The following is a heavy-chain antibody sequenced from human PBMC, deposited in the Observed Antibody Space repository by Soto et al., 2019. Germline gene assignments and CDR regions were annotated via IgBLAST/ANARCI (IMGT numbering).Heavy chain of an antibody. Sequence: QVQLQESGPGLVKPSETLSLTCAVSGDSSSSYYCMWIRQPPGKGLESIGYLYYGRSANYHPSLKSXVXXXXDXSXNXXXXXXXXXXXAXTAVXYXALRSMAVVPEYWGKGTLVTVSS. CDR2: LYYGRSA. J-gene: IGHJ4*02. V-gene: IGHV4-59*01. CDR3: ALRSMAVVPEY. CDR1: GDSSSSYY. D-gene: IGHD3-22*01.